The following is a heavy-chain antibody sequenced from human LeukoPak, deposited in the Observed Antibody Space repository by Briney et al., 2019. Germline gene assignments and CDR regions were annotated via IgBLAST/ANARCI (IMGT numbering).Heavy chain of an antibody. D-gene: IGHD1-26*01. CDR1: GGSISSSSYY. CDR2: IYYSGST. Sequence: SETLSLTCTVSGGSISSSSYYWGWIRQPPGKGLEWIGSIYYSGSTYYNPSLKSRVTISVDTSKNQSSLKLSSVTAADTAVYYCARTPIVGATTFFNYWGQGTLVTVSS. J-gene: IGHJ4*02. V-gene: IGHV4-39*07. CDR3: ARTPIVGATTFFNY.